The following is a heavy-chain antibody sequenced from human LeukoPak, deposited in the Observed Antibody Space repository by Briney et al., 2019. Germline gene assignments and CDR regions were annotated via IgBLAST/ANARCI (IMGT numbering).Heavy chain of an antibody. V-gene: IGHV4-59*01. D-gene: IGHD5-18*01. Sequence: SETLSLTCTVSGGSISSYYWSWIRQPPGKGLEWIGYIYYSGSTNYNPSLKSRVTISVDTSKDQFSLKLSSVTAADTAVYYCARAPQLWVGGFDYWGQGTLVTVSS. CDR3: ARAPQLWVGGFDY. J-gene: IGHJ4*02. CDR2: IYYSGST. CDR1: GGSISSYY.